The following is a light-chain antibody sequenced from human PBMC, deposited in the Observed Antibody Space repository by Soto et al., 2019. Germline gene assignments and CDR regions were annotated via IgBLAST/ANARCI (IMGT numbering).Light chain of an antibody. CDR3: SSYTSSRTLV. J-gene: IGLJ2*01. CDR2: EVS. V-gene: IGLV2-14*01. Sequence: SALTQPASVSGSPGQSITISCTGTSSDVGGYNYVSWYQQHPGKAPKLMIYEVSNRPSGLSNRFSGSKSGNTASLTISGLQAEDEADYYCSSYTSSRTLVFGGGTKLTVL. CDR1: SSDVGGYNY.